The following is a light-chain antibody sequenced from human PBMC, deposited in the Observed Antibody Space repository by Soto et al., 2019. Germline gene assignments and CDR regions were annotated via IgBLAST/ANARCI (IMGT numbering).Light chain of an antibody. CDR3: SSFTSSRTYF. CDR1: SSDVGGCNC. J-gene: IGLJ1*01. CDR2: EVN. Sequence: QSVPTQPASVSGSPGQSITISCTGTSSDVGGCNCVSWYQQHPGKTPKLMIYEVNSRPSGVSNRFSGSKSGNTASLTISGLQADDEADYYCSSFTSSRTYFFGTGTKLTVL. V-gene: IGLV2-14*01.